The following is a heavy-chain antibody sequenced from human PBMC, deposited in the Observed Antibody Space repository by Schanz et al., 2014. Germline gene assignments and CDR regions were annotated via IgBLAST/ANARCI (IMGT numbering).Heavy chain of an antibody. Sequence: QVQLVQSGAEVKKPGASVKVSCKASGYTFTSDSMHWVRQAPGQGLEWMGRIIPILGIANYAQKFQGRVTITADKSTFTAYMDVSSLRSEDTAVYYCASSGVGYSSSWDFDYWGQGTLVTVSS. J-gene: IGHJ4*02. D-gene: IGHD6-13*01. V-gene: IGHV1-69*09. CDR1: GYTFTSDS. CDR3: ASSGVGYSSSWDFDY. CDR2: IIPILGIA.